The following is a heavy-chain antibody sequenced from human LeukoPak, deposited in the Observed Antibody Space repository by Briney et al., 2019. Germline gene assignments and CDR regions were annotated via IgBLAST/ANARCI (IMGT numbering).Heavy chain of an antibody. Sequence: SETLSLTCTVSGGSVSSGSYYWSWIRQPPGKGLEWIGYIYHSGSTYYNPSLKSRVTISVDRSKNQFSLKLSSVTAADTAVYYCARGHPFAYWGQGTLVTVSS. CDR3: ARGHPFAY. V-gene: IGHV4-30-2*01. CDR2: IYHSGST. CDR1: GGSVSSGSYY. J-gene: IGHJ4*02.